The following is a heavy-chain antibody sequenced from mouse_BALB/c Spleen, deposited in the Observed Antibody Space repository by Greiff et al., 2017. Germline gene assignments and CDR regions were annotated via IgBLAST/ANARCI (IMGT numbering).Heavy chain of an antibody. V-gene: IGHV5-6*02. CDR2: ISSGGSYT. CDR3: ARRGIYRTDYYAMDY. D-gene: IGHD2-14*01. Sequence: EVMLVESGGDLVKPGGSLKLSCAASGFTFSSYGMSWVRQTPDKRLEWVATISSGGSYTYYPDSVKGRFTISRDNAKNTLYLQMSSLKSEDTAMYYCARRGIYRTDYYAMDYWGQGTSVTVSS. CDR1: GFTFSSYG. J-gene: IGHJ4*01.